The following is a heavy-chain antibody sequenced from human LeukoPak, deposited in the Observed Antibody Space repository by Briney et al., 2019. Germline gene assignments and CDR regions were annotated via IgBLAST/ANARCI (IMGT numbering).Heavy chain of an antibody. CDR1: GGAFSSYA. J-gene: IGHJ3*02. V-gene: IGHV1-69*05. D-gene: IGHD4-23*01. CDR2: IIPIFGTA. Sequence: GASVKVSCKASGGAFSSYAISWVRQAPGQGLEWMGGIIPIFGTANYAQKFQGRVTITTDESTSTAYMELSSLRSEDTAVYYCARDMGNSNAFDIWGQGTMVTVSS. CDR3: ARDMGNSNAFDI.